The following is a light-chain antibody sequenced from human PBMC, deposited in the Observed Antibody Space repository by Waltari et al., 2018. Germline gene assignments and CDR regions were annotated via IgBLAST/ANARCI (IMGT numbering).Light chain of an antibody. CDR3: QHYHNWPRGA. CDR2: GAS. Sequence: EIVMTQSPATLSVSPGERVTLSCRASQSVSNNLAWYQQKPGQAPSLLIYGASTRATGIPARFSGSGSGTEFTLTISALQSEDFALYYCQHYHNWPRGAFGQGTKVEIK. CDR1: QSVSNN. V-gene: IGKV3-15*01. J-gene: IGKJ1*01.